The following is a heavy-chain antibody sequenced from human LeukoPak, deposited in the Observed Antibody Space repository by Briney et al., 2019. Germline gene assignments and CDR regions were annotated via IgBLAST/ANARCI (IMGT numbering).Heavy chain of an antibody. V-gene: IGHV4-39*07. CDR3: ARHPYYDSEHAPFDY. CDR2: IYYSGST. Sequence: SETLSLTCTVSGGSISSSSYYWGWIRQPPGKGLEWIGSIYYSGSTYYNPSLKSRVTISVDTSKNQFSLKLSSVTAADTAVYYCARHPYYDSEHAPFDYWGQGTLVTVSS. D-gene: IGHD3-22*01. J-gene: IGHJ4*02. CDR1: GGSISSSSYY.